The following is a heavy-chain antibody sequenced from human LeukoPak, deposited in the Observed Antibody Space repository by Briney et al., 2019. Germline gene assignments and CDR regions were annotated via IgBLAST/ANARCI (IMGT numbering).Heavy chain of an antibody. CDR3: VKGATTGLYYFDY. CDR2: ISDNGGGT. CDR1: GFTFSSCG. D-gene: IGHD1-1*01. J-gene: IGHJ4*02. V-gene: IGHV3-64D*09. Sequence: GGSLRLSCSASGFTFSSCGMHWVRQAPGKGLEYVSAISDNGGGTKYADSVKGRFTISRDNSKNTLYLQMSSLRTEDTALYYCVKGATTGLYYFDYWGQGTLVTVSS.